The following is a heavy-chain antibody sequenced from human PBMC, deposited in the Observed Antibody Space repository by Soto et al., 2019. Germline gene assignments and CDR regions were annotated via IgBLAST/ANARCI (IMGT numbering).Heavy chain of an antibody. V-gene: IGHV4-59*01. CDR3: AGDYVTSPLALRW. D-gene: IGHD4-17*01. J-gene: IGHJ4*02. CDR1: GGSISSYY. CDR2: IYYSGST. Sequence: QVQLQESGPGLVKPSETLSLTCTVSGGSISSYYWSWIRQPPGKGLEWIGYIYYSGSTNYNPSLKSRVTISVDTSKNQFSLKLSSVTAADTAVYYCAGDYVTSPLALRWWGQGTLVTVSS.